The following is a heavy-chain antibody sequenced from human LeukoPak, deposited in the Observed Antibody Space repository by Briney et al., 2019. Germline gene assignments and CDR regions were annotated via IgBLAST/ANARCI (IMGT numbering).Heavy chain of an antibody. J-gene: IGHJ4*02. CDR3: ARVYRSSWYSMDY. Sequence: ASVKVSCKASGYTFTDYGMSWMRQAPGQGLEWMGWINTNTGNPTYAQGFTGRFVFSLDTSVSTAYLQITSLKAEDTAVYYCARVYRSSWYSMDYWGQGTLVTVFS. CDR1: GYTFTDYG. V-gene: IGHV7-4-1*02. CDR2: INTNTGNP. D-gene: IGHD6-13*01.